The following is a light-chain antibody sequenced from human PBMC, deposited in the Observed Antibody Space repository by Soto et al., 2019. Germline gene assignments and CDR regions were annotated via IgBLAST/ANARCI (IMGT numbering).Light chain of an antibody. CDR2: DVS. CDR1: SSDVGGYNY. J-gene: IGLJ2*01. V-gene: IGLV2-14*01. CDR3: SSYTSSSTVV. Sequence: QSVLTQPASVSGSPGQSITISCTRTSSDVGGYNYVSWYQQHRGKAPKLMIYDVSNRPSGVSNRFSGSKSGNTASLTISGLQAEDEADYYCSSYTSSSTVVFGGGTKLTVL.